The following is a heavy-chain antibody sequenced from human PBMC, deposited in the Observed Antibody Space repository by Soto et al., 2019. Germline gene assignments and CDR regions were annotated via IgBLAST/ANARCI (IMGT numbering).Heavy chain of an antibody. CDR3: ARSSGYYYVDY. V-gene: IGHV1-3*01. J-gene: IGHJ4*02. CDR1: GYTFTSYA. CDR2: INAVNGNT. D-gene: IGHD3-22*01. Sequence: QVQLVQSGAEVKNPGASVKVSCKASGYTFTSYAMHWVRRAPGQRLEWMGWINAVNGNTKYSQKFQGRVTITRDTSAGPAYMALSSLRSEDTAVYYCARSSGYYYVDYWGKGTLVTVSS.